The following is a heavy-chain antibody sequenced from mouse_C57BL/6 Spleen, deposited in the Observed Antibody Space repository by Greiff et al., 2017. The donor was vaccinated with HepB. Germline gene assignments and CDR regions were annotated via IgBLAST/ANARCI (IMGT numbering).Heavy chain of an antibody. D-gene: IGHD1-1*01. CDR1: GYTFTSYW. CDR3: ARVATTVVAHFDY. J-gene: IGHJ2*01. Sequence: QVQLKQPGAELVMPGASVKLSCKASGYTFTSYWMHWVKQRPGQGLEWIGEIDPSDSYTNYNQKFKGKSTLTVDKSSSTAYMQLSSLTSEDSAVYYCARVATTVVAHFDYWGQGTTLTVSS. CDR2: IDPSDSYT. V-gene: IGHV1-69*01.